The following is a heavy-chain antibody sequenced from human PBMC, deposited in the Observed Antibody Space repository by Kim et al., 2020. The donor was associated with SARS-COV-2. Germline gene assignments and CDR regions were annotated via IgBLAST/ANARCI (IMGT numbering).Heavy chain of an antibody. V-gene: IGHV3-23*01. CDR2: ISGNGAKI. CDR3: ARIAGAYSNWFDP. Sequence: GGSLRLSCAVSGFTFSSSVLSWVRQAPGKGLEWVSSISGNGAKIHYADSVKGRFIISRDNSRNTVYLQMNSLRVEDTAVYYCARIAGAYSNWFDPWGQGT. J-gene: IGHJ5*02. D-gene: IGHD3-10*01. CDR1: GFTFSSSV.